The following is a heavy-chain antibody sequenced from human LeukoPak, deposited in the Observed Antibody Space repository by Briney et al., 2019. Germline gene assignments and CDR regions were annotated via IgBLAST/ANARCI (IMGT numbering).Heavy chain of an antibody. CDR3: ARDQVDIVATGQVDY. CDR2: ISAYNGNT. D-gene: IGHD5-12*01. V-gene: IGHV1-18*01. Sequence: GASVKVSCKASGYTFTSYGISWVRQAPGQGLEWMGWISAYNGNTNYAQKLQGRVTMTTDTPTSTAYMELRSLRSDDTAVYYCARDQVDIVATGQVDYWGQGTLVTVSS. CDR1: GYTFTSYG. J-gene: IGHJ4*02.